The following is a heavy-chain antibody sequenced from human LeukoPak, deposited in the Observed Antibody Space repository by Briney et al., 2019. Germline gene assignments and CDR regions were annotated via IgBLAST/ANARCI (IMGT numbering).Heavy chain of an antibody. CDR3: ARDAEYSSGWSRYGWFDP. Sequence: PGGSLRLSCAASAFTFSDYYMNWVRQAPGKGLEWVSSISSSSPIYYADSMKGRFTISRDNAKNTLYLQMTSLRAEDTAVYYCARDAEYSSGWSRYGWFDPWGQGTLVTVSS. J-gene: IGHJ5*02. V-gene: IGHV3-69-1*01. CDR2: ISSSSPI. D-gene: IGHD6-19*01. CDR1: AFTFSDYY.